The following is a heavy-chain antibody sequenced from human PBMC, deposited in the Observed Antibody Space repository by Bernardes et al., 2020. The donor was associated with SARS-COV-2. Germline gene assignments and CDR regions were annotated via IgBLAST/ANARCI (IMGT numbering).Heavy chain of an antibody. V-gene: IGHV4-59*13. CDR2: VYHIGTT. CDR1: GVSISTSY. CDR3: ARDPGLFFTGSFDS. J-gene: IGHJ4*01. Sequence: SETLSLTCSVSGVSISTSYWNWIRQPPGKGLEWIGYVYHIGTTSYNPSLKGRVTMSTDTSKSHVSLTLRSVTAADTALYYCARDPGLFFTGSFDSWGHGTLVTVSS.